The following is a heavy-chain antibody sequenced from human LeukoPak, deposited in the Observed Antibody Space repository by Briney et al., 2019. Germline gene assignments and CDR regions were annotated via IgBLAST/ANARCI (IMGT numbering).Heavy chain of an antibody. CDR1: GYTFTSYY. CDR3: ASFGGAGDTAMGTGYFDY. CDR2: INPSGGST. Sequence: ASVKVPCKASGYTFTSYYMHWVRQAPGQGLEWMGIINPSGGSTSYAQKFQGRVTMTRDTSTSTVYMELSSLRSEDTAVYYCASFGGAGDTAMGTGYFDYWGQGTLVTVSS. J-gene: IGHJ4*02. D-gene: IGHD5-18*01. V-gene: IGHV1-46*01.